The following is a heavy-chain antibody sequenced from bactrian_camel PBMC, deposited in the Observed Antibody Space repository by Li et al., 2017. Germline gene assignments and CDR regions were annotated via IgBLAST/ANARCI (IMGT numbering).Heavy chain of an antibody. D-gene: IGHD2*01. Sequence: VQLVESGGGSVQAGGSLKLSCAPSGYIFRSCGMGWYRQAPGKEREGVATINSDEGTTNYANSVKGRFTISLDNAKNTLFLQMNNLQPNDTATYICAAGPFDGRWTGCEYNYWGQGTQVTVS. J-gene: IGHJ4*01. V-gene: IGHV3S40*01. CDR1: GYIFRSCG. CDR3: AAGPFDGRWTGCEYNY. CDR2: INSDEGTT.